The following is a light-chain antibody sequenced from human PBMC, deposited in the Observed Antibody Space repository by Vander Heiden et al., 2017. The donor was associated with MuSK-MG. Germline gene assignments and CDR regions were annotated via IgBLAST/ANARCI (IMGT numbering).Light chain of an antibody. CDR1: QDISNY. J-gene: IGKJ4*02. Sequence: IQLTQSPSSLSASVGDRVTITCQASQDISNYLNWYQQKPGKAPKLLIYDASNLETGVPSRFSGSGSVTDFTFTISSLQPEDIATYYCQQDVLFGGGTKVEIK. CDR2: DAS. V-gene: IGKV1-33*01. CDR3: QQDVL.